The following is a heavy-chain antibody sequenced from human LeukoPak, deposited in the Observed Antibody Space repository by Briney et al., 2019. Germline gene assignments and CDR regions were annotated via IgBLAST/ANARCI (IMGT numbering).Heavy chain of an antibody. D-gene: IGHD3-22*01. CDR2: IYYSGST. J-gene: IGHJ5*02. Sequence: SETLSLTCTVSGGSISSGGYYWSWIRQHLGKGLEWIGYIYYSGSTYYNPSLKSRVTISVDTSKNQFSLKLSSVTAADTAVYYCARHAHYYDSSGYYLDWFDPWGQGTLVTVSS. CDR3: ARHAHYYDSSGYYLDWFDP. V-gene: IGHV4-39*01. CDR1: GGSISSGGYY.